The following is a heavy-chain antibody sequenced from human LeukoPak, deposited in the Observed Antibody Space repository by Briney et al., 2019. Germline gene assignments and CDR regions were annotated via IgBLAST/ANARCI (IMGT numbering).Heavy chain of an antibody. CDR3: ARGYSSGSPDY. CDR2: ISYDGSNK. CDR1: GFTFSSYA. J-gene: IGHJ4*02. V-gene: IGHV3-30*04. D-gene: IGHD6-19*01. Sequence: GGSLRLSCAASGFTFSSYAMHWVRQAPGKGLEWVAVISYDGSNKYYADSVKGRFTISRDNSKNTLYLQMNSLRAEDTAVYYCARGYSSGSPDYWGQGTLVTVSS.